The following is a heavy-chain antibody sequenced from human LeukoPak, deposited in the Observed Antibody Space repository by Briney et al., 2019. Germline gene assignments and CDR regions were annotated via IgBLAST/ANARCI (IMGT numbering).Heavy chain of an antibody. CDR2: ISSGGDIM. V-gene: IGHV3-11*04. CDR3: PAEGPGRAFDI. Sequence: GGSLRLTCAASGLRFSDYYVSWIRQAPGKGLQWVSYISSGGDIMHYADSVKGRFTISRDNAKNSLYLQMSSLRAEDTAVYYCPAEGPGRAFDIWGQGTMVTVSS. J-gene: IGHJ3*02. CDR1: GLRFSDYY.